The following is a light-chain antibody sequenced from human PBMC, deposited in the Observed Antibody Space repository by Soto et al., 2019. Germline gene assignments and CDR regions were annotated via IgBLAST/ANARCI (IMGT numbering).Light chain of an antibody. V-gene: IGKV3-15*01. CDR3: QQYNNWPSWT. Sequence: EIVLTQSPGTLSLSPGERATLSCRASQSVSSSYFAWYQQKPGQAPRLLIYDASTRAAGIPARFSGSGSGTEFTLTISSLQSEDSAIYYCQQYNNWPSWTFGQGTKVDI. CDR1: QSVSSSY. J-gene: IGKJ1*01. CDR2: DAS.